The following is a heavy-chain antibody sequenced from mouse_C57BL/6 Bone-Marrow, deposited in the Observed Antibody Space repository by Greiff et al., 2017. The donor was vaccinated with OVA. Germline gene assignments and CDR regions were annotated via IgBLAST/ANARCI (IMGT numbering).Heavy chain of an antibody. CDR2: IYPGDGDT. V-gene: IGHV1-80*01. CDR3: ARGKYYYGSSYDRYFDV. D-gene: IGHD1-1*01. CDR1: GYAFRSYW. J-gene: IGHJ1*03. Sequence: VKLQESGAELVKPGASVKISCKASGYAFRSYWMNWVKQRPGKGLEWIGQIYPGDGDTNYNGKFKGKATLTADKSSSTAYMQLSSLTSEDSAVYYCARGKYYYGSSYDRYFDVWGTGTTVTVSS.